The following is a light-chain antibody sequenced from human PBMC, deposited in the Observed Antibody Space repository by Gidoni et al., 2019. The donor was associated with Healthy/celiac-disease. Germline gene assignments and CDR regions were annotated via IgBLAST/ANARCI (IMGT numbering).Light chain of an antibody. J-gene: IGKJ1*01. CDR3: QQYGSSPRT. V-gene: IGKV3-20*01. Sequence: IVLTQSPGTLSLSPGERATLSCRASQSVSSSYLAWHQQKPGQAPRLLIYGASSRATGIPDRFSGSGSGTDFTLTISRLEPEDFAVYYCQQYGSSPRTFXQXTKVEIK. CDR1: QSVSSSY. CDR2: GAS.